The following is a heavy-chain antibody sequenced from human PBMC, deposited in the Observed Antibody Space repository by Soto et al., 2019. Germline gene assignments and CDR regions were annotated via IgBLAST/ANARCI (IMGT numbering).Heavy chain of an antibody. Sequence: GGSLRLSCAASGFTFSSYAMHWVRQAPGKGLEWVAVISYDGSNKYYADSVKGRFTISRDNSKNTLYLQMNSLRAEDTAVYYCARVYSSGWYPRLCYFDYCGQGTLVTVSS. CDR3: ARVYSSGWYPRLCYFDY. CDR2: ISYDGSNK. V-gene: IGHV3-30-3*01. CDR1: GFTFSSYA. J-gene: IGHJ4*02. D-gene: IGHD6-19*01.